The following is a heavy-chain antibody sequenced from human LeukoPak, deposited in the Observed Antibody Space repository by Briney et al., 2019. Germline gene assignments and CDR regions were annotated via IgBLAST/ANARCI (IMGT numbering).Heavy chain of an antibody. CDR1: GFTFSSYS. J-gene: IGHJ6*03. CDR2: ISSSSSYI. V-gene: IGHV3-21*01. Sequence: GGSLRLSCAASGFTFSSYSMNWVRQAPGKGLEWVSSISSSSSYIYYADSVKGRFTISRDNAKNSLYLQMNSLRAEDTAVYYCARGSQYYYYMDVWGKGTTVTISS. CDR3: ARGSQYYYYMDV.